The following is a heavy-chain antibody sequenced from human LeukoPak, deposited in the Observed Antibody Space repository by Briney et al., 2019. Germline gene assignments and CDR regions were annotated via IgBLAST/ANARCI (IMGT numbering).Heavy chain of an antibody. CDR3: ARGRSIAAAPVLGY. CDR1: GYTFTSYD. D-gene: IGHD6-13*01. Sequence: ASVTVSCKASGYTFTSYDINWVRQATGQGLEWMGWMNPNSGNTGYAQKFQGRVTMTRNTSISTAYMELSSLRSEDTAVYYCARGRSIAAAPVLGYWGKEPWSPS. CDR2: MNPNSGNT. V-gene: IGHV1-8*01. J-gene: IGHJ4*01.